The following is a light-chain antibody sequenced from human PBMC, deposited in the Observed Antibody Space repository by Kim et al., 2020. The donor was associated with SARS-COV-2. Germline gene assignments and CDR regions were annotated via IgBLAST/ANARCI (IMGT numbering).Light chain of an antibody. CDR2: KTS. J-gene: IGKJ2*03. CDR3: QQYDTFSSYS. Sequence: ASIGDRVTITCRDSQSISRWLAWYQQKPGKVPKLLIYKTSTLESGVPSRFSGSGSGTEFTLTISSLQSDDFATYYCQQYDTFSSYSFGQGTKLEI. CDR1: QSISRW. V-gene: IGKV1-5*03.